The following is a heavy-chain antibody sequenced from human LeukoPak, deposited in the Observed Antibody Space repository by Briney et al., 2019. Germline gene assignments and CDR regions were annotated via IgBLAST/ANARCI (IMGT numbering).Heavy chain of an antibody. D-gene: IGHD6-19*01. V-gene: IGHV3-30-3*01. CDR2: ISYDGSNK. Sequence: PGGSLRLSCAASGFTFSSYAMHWVRQAPGKGLEWVAVISYDGSNKYYADSVKGRFTISRDNSKNTLYLQMNSLRAEDTAVYYCARHSRQWLVGYWGQGTLVTVSS. CDR1: GFTFSSYA. J-gene: IGHJ4*02. CDR3: ARHSRQWLVGY.